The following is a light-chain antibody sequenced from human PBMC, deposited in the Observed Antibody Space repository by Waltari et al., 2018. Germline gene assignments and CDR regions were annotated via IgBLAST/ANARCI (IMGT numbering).Light chain of an antibody. J-gene: IGKJ1*01. CDR3: QQSYSNSRA. CDR1: HSIRTY. Sequence: DIQMTQSPSSLSASVGATVTITCRASHSIRTYLNWYQQKVGKAPTLLIYGASTLQSGVPSRFSGDGSGTDFTLTISGLQAEDFATYYCQQSYSNSRAFGQGTKIEVK. CDR2: GAS. V-gene: IGKV1-39*01.